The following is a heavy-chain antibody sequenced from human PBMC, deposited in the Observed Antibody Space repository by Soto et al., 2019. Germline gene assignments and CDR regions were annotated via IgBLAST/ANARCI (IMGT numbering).Heavy chain of an antibody. D-gene: IGHD4-17*01. Sequence: EVQLVESGGGLVQPGGSLRLSCAASGFTFNTYWMQWVRQGPGKGPEWVSRLNSDGSFTSYPDSVKGRFTVSRDNAKNTVYLQMNSLRVEDTAVYYCTRGIYDYGDYAGFDFWGQGTLVTVSS. CDR3: TRGIYDYGDYAGFDF. CDR1: GFTFNTYW. V-gene: IGHV3-74*01. CDR2: LNSDGSFT. J-gene: IGHJ4*02.